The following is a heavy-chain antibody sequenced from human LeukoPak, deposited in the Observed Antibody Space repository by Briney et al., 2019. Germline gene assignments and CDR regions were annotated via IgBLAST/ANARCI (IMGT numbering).Heavy chain of an antibody. CDR3: TTFDYAAFLI. CDR1: GFTFSNYA. CDR2: IKSKTGGGTR. V-gene: IGHV3-15*01. Sequence: GGSLRLSCAASGFTFSNYAMSWVRQAPGKGLEWVGRIKSKTGGGTRDYAAPVKGRFTISRDDSKNTLYLQMNSLKTEDTAVYYCTTFDYAAFLIWGQGTMVTVSS. D-gene: IGHD4/OR15-4a*01. J-gene: IGHJ3*02.